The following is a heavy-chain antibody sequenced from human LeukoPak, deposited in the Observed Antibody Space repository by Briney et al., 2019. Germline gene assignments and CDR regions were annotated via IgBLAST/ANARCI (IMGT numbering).Heavy chain of an antibody. CDR2: IKGDGSEK. Sequence: PGGSLRLSCAASGFTFSSYWMSWVRQSPGKGPEWVANIKGDGSEKHYADSVKGRFTISRDNAKNSIYLHMDSLRVEDTTVYYCARDRWQWLSDYWGQGTLVTVSS. CDR3: ARDRWQWLSDY. V-gene: IGHV3-7*01. CDR1: GFTFSSYW. J-gene: IGHJ4*02. D-gene: IGHD6-19*01.